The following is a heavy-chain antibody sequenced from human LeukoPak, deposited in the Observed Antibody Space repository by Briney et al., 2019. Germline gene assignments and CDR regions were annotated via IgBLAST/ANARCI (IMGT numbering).Heavy chain of an antibody. J-gene: IGHJ6*03. D-gene: IGHD3-3*01. CDR1: GFTFSSYG. Sequence: GGSLRLSCAASGFTFSSYGMHWVRQAPGKGLKWVAVIWYDGSNKYYADSVKGRFTISRDNSKNTLYLQMNSLRAEDTAVYYCARDGRRYYDFWRAPSYYYYMDVWGKGTTVTVSS. V-gene: IGHV3-33*01. CDR3: ARDGRRYYDFWRAPSYYYYMDV. CDR2: IWYDGSNK.